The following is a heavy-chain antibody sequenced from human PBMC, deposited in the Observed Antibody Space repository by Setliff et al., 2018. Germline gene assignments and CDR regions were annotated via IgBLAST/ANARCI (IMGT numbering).Heavy chain of an antibody. CDR1: GGSFSSYA. V-gene: IGHV1-69*13. Sequence: ASVKVSCKASGGSFSSYAIIWVRQAPGQGLELMGGIIPAFTTANYAPNYHDRLRITADESATTVYMEMNSLSHDDTAVYYCATEGAYYDSHSHMDVWGKGTTVTVSS. D-gene: IGHD3-16*01. CDR2: IIPAFTTA. CDR3: ATEGAYYDSHSHMDV. J-gene: IGHJ6*03.